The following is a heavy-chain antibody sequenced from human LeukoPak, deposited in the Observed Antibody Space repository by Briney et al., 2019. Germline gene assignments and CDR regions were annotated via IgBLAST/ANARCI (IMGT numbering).Heavy chain of an antibody. V-gene: IGHV3-23*01. Sequence: GGSLRLSCAASGFTFNNYPMGWVRQAPGKGLEWLSAIGGEKSGSWTKSADSVKGRFTISRDNSENTLYLQMNSLRAEDMALYYCAKGYSSGFLPSGYFDYWGQGTLVTVSS. CDR1: GFTFNNYP. CDR3: AKGYSSGFLPSGYFDY. D-gene: IGHD6-19*01. J-gene: IGHJ4*02. CDR2: IGGEKSGSWT.